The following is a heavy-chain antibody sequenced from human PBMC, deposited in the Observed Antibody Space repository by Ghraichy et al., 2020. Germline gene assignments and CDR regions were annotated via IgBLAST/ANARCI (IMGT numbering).Heavy chain of an antibody. CDR3: ARDRGGYIAFDI. D-gene: IGHD3-22*01. Sequence: SETLSLTCTVSGGSISTYYWSWIRQPPKKGLEWIGYIYYSGSTNYNPSLKSRVTISVDTSKNQFSLKLSSVTAADTAVYYCARDRGGYIAFDIWGQGTMVTVSS. V-gene: IGHV4-59*01. J-gene: IGHJ3*02. CDR1: GGSISTYY. CDR2: IYYSGST.